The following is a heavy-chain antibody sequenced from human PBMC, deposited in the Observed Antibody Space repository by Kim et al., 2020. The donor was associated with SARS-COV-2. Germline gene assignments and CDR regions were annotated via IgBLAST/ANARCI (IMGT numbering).Heavy chain of an antibody. CDR3: ARERPSTVTTWYGWFDP. J-gene: IGHJ5*02. CDR2: IYYSGST. CDR1: GGSISSSSYY. D-gene: IGHD4-17*01. Sequence: SETLSLTCSVSGGSISSSSYYWGWIRQPPGKGLEWIGSIYYSGSTYYNPSLKSRVTISADTSKNHFSLKLSSVTATDTAVYYCARERPSTVTTWYGWFDPWGQGTLVTVSS. V-gene: IGHV4-39*02.